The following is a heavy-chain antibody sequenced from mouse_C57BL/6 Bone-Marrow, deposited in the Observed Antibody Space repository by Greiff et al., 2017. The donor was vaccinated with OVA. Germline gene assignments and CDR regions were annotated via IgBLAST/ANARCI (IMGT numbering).Heavy chain of an antibody. CDR2: ISSGGSYT. J-gene: IGHJ3*01. D-gene: IGHD2-4*01. CDR1: GFTFSSYG. V-gene: IGHV5-6*02. Sequence: EVKLVESGGDLVKPGGSLKLSCAASGFTFSSYGMSWVRQTPDKRLEWVATISSGGSYTYYPDSVKGRFTISRDNANNTVYLQMSSLKSEDTAMYYCASPYDYSWFAYWGQGTLVTVSA. CDR3: ASPYDYSWFAY.